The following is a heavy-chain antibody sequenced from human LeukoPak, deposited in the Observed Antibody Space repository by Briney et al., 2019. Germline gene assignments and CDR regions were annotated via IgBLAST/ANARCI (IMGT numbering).Heavy chain of an antibody. CDR2: INPNSGGT. Sequence: ASVKVSCKASGYTFTGYYMHWVRRAPGQGLEWMGWINPNSGGTNYAQKFQGRVTMTRDTSISTAYMELSRLRSDDTAVYYCARIRGYSYGYDYWGQGTLVTVSS. CDR1: GYTFTGYY. D-gene: IGHD5-18*01. CDR3: ARIRGYSYGYDY. J-gene: IGHJ4*02. V-gene: IGHV1-2*02.